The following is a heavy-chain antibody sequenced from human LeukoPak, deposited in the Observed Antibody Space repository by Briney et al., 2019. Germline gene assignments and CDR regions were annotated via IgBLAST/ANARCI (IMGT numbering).Heavy chain of an antibody. CDR3: AAWRGSSWFDY. CDR1: GFPVSSNH. CDR2: IFGGGKT. D-gene: IGHD6-13*01. J-gene: IGHJ4*02. Sequence: GGSLRLSCAVSGFPVSSNHMGWVRQAPGKGLEWVSVIFGGGKTSYAGSVQGRVTLSRDNSQNTLYLQMIRLRVEDTAVYYCAAWRGSSWFDYWGQGTLVTVSS. V-gene: IGHV3-53*01.